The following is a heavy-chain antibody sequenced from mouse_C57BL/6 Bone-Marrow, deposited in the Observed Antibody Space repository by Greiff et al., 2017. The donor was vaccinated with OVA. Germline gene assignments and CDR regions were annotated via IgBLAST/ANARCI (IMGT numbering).Heavy chain of an antibody. CDR1: GYTFTDYY. Sequence: VKLVESGAELVRPGASVKLSCKASGYTFTDYYINWVKQRPGQGLEWIARIYPGSGNTYYNEKFKGKATLTAEKSSSTAYMQLSSLTSEDSAVYFCARSQRYFDVWGTGTTVTVSS. J-gene: IGHJ1*03. CDR2: IYPGSGNT. CDR3: ARSQRYFDV. V-gene: IGHV1-76*01.